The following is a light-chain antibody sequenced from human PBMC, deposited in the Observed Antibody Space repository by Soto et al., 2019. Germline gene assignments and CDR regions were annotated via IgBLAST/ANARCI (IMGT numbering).Light chain of an antibody. CDR1: RSDIGDSNF. J-gene: IGLJ1*01. CDR2: EVN. CDR3: ASFRSGTILV. Sequence: QSALTQPASVSGSPGQSVTISCTGPRSDIGDSNFISWYQHSPGKAPRLLIYEVNNRPSGVSRRFSGSKAGNTASLTISGLLEDDEADYFCASFRSGTILVFGSETKLTVL. V-gene: IGLV2-14*01.